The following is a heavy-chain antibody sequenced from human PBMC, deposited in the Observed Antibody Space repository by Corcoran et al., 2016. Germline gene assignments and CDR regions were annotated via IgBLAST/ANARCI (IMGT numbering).Heavy chain of an antibody. J-gene: IGHJ4*02. V-gene: IGHV3-7*01. CDR3: ARVGDYYDSSGYYD. Sequence: EVQLVESGGGLVQPGGSLRLSCAASGFTFSSYWMSWVRQAPGKGLEWVANIKQDGSEKYYVDSVKGRFTISRDNAKNSLYLQMNSLRAEDTAVYYCARVGDYYDSSGYYDWGQGTLVTVSS. CDR2: IKQDGSEK. D-gene: IGHD3-22*01. CDR1: GFTFSSYW.